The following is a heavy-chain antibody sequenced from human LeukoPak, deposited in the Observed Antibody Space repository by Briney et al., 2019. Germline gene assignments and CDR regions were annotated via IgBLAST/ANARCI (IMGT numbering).Heavy chain of an antibody. CDR2: ISGSGGST. CDR1: GSTFSSYA. V-gene: IGHV3-23*01. CDR3: AKYSVRRPEWELPYYLDY. D-gene: IGHD1-26*01. J-gene: IGHJ4*02. Sequence: GGSLRLSCAASGSTFSSYAISWVRQAPGKGLEWVSAISGSGGSTYYADSVKGRFTISRDNSKNTLYLQMNSLRAEDTAVYYCAKYSVRRPEWELPYYLDYWGLGTLVTVSS.